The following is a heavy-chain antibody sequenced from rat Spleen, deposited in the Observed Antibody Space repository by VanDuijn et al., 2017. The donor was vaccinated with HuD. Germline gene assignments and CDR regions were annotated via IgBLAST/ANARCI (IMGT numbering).Heavy chain of an antibody. CDR3: ASQYYYDGYYRDY. CDR1: GFSLSRHG. CDR2: IGGNGNT. D-gene: IGHD1-12*03. V-gene: IGHV2S61*01. Sequence: QVHLKESGPGRVQPSQTLSLTCTVSGFSLSRHGVIWVRQPPGKGLEWMGVIGGNGNTNYKSAIKYRLSISRDTSKSQVFLKMNNLQTEDTAMYFCASQYYYDGYYRDYWGQGVMVTVSS. J-gene: IGHJ2*01.